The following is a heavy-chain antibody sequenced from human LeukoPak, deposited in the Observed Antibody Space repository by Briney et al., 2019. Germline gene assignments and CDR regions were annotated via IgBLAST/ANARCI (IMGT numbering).Heavy chain of an antibody. D-gene: IGHD6-19*01. CDR2: ISGSGGTT. V-gene: IGHV3-23*01. Sequence: GGSLRLSCAASGFTFGSCAMTWVRQAPGKGLEWVSTISGSGGTTYYADSVKGRLTISRDNSKNTLYLQRNSLRAEDTAVYYCAKRPAVAGPFFDYWGQGTLVTVSS. CDR1: GFTFGSCA. J-gene: IGHJ4*02. CDR3: AKRPAVAGPFFDY.